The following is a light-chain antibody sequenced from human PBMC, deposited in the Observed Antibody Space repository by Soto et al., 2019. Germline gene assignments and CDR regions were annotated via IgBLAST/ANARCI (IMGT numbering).Light chain of an antibody. J-gene: IGLJ1*01. V-gene: IGLV6-57*04. CDR1: SGSIASNY. CDR2: EDN. CDR3: QSYVSSNYV. Sequence: NFVLTQPHSVSESPGKTVTISCTRSSGSIASNYVQWYQQRPGSAPTTVIYEDNQRPSGVPDRFSGSIDSSSNSASLTISGLKTEDEADYYCQSYVSSNYVFGTGTKLTVL.